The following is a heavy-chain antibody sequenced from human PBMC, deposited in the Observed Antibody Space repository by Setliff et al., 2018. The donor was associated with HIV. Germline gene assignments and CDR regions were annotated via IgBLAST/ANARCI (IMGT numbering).Heavy chain of an antibody. CDR1: GASFSGYY. Sequence: SETLSLTCAVYGASFSGYYWSWIRQPPGKGLEWIGEINLSRSTDYNPSLKSRVTISVDTSKSQFSLKLSSVTAADTAVYYCASRRGIEFYFDIWGQGTPVTVSS. V-gene: IGHV4-34*01. CDR2: INLSRST. J-gene: IGHJ4*02. CDR3: ASRRGIEFYFDI. D-gene: IGHD3-10*01.